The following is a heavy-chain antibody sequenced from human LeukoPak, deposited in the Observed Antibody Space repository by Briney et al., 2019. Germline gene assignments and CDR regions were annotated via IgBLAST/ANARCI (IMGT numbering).Heavy chain of an antibody. CDR2: ISSSSSYI. Sequence: GGSLRLSCAASGFILSSNSMYWVRQAPGKGLEWVSFISSSSSYIYYADSVKGRFTISRENAKNSLFLQMNSLRAEDTAVYYCATDGVSDNIDFWGQGTLVTVSS. D-gene: IGHD5/OR15-5a*01. CDR3: ATDGVSDNIDF. J-gene: IGHJ4*02. CDR1: GFILSSNS. V-gene: IGHV3-21*01.